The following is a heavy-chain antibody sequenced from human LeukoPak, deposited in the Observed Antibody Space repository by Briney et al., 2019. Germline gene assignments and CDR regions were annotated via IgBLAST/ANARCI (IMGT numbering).Heavy chain of an antibody. CDR2: IFHSGST. Sequence: PSQTLSLTCTVSGDSISSGDYYWSWLRQPPGKGLEWIGYIFHSGSTYYNPSLKSRVTISVDTSKNQFSLSLSSVTAADTAVYYCARADSVVVAAPEGLIFDNWGQGTLVTVSS. CDR3: ARADSVVVAAPEGLIFDN. D-gene: IGHD2-15*01. J-gene: IGHJ4*02. CDR1: GDSISSGDYY. V-gene: IGHV4-30-2*05.